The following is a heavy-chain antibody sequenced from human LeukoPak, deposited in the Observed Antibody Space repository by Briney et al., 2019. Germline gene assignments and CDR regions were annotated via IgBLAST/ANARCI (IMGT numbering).Heavy chain of an antibody. CDR2: ISSSSSYI. Sequence: GGSLRLSCAASGFTFSSYSMNWVRQAPGKGLEWVSSISSSSSYIYYADSVKGRFTISRDNAKNSLYLQMNSLRAEDTAVYYCARVEEYYYDSSGYSFDYWGQGTLVAVSS. D-gene: IGHD3-22*01. CDR3: ARVEEYYYDSSGYSFDY. CDR1: GFTFSSYS. J-gene: IGHJ4*02. V-gene: IGHV3-21*01.